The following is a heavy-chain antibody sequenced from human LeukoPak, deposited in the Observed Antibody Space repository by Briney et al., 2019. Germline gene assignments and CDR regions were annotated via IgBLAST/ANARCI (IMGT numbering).Heavy chain of an antibody. Sequence: SETLSLTCTVSGGSTSVRYWTWIRQPPGKGLEWIGYIHYDGRTNYNPSFKSRVIISLDTSNNQFSLNLKSVTAADTAAYYCARLVNYGYSDYWGQGTLVTVSS. J-gene: IGHJ4*02. D-gene: IGHD3-22*01. CDR2: IHYDGRT. V-gene: IGHV4-59*11. CDR3: ARLVNYGYSDY. CDR1: GGSTSVRY.